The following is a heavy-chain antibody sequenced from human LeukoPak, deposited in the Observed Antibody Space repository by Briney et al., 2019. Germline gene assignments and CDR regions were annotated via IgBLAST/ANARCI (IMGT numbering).Heavy chain of an antibody. CDR1: GFTFSSYS. J-gene: IGHJ5*02. CDR2: ISSSSSTI. D-gene: IGHD4-11*01. CDR3: ARVYYSNYNWFDP. V-gene: IGHV3-48*01. Sequence: GGSLRLSCAASGFTFSSYSMNWVRQAPGKGLEWVSYISSSSSTIYYADSVKGRFTISRDNAKNSLYLQMNSLRAEDTAVYYCARVYYSNYNWFDPWGQGTLVTVSS.